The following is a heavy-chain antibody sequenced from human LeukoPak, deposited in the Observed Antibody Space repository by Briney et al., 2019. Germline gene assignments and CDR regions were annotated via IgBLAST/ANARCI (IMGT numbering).Heavy chain of an antibody. Sequence: GGSLRLSCAASGFTFSTYATTWVRQAPGKGLEWVSSITGSGDGTSAADSVTGRFSISRDNSKSTLYLQMNSLRVEDTAVYYCAKAGLVRGGALDSWGQGTLVTVSS. CDR1: GFTFSTYA. CDR3: AKAGLVRGGALDS. D-gene: IGHD4/OR15-4a*01. J-gene: IGHJ4*02. V-gene: IGHV3-23*01. CDR2: ITGSGDGT.